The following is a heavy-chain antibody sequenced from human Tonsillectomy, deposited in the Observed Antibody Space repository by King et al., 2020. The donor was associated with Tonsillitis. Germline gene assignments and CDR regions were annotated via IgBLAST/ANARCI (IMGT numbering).Heavy chain of an antibody. V-gene: IGHV1-2*02. CDR1: GYTFTGYY. J-gene: IGHJ6*02. Sequence: VQLVQCGAEVKKPGASVKVSCKASGYTFTGYYIQWVRQAPGQGLEWMGWINPYSGGTNSAQNFQGRVTMTRDTSISTAYMELSRLRSDDTAVYYCARVVYCGGDCRRNYYYGMDVWGQGTTVTVSS. CDR2: INPYSGGT. CDR3: ARVVYCGGDCRRNYYYGMDV. D-gene: IGHD2-21*02.